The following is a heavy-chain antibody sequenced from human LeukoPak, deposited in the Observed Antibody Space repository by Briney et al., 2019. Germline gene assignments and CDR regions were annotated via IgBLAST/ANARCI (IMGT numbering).Heavy chain of an antibody. J-gene: IGHJ6*03. D-gene: IGHD6-6*01. V-gene: IGHV1-2*02. Sequence: ASVKVSCKASGYTFTGYYMHWVRQAPGQGLEWMGWINPNSGGTNYAQKFQGRVTMTRDTSISTAYMELSRLRSDDTAVYYCARDPGSSSYYYYYMDVWGKGTTVTVSS. CDR3: ARDPGSSSYYYYYMDV. CDR2: INPNSGGT. CDR1: GYTFTGYY.